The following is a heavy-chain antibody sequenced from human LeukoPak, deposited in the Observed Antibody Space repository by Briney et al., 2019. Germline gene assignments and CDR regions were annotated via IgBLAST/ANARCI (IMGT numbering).Heavy chain of an antibody. Sequence: SVKVSCKASGYTFTSYAINWVRQAPGQGLEWMGGIIPIFGTANYAQKFQGRVTITADESTGTAYMELSSLRSEDTAVYYCARAFCGGDCWQRFFDYWGQGTLVTVSS. CDR2: IIPIFGTA. D-gene: IGHD2-21*02. CDR1: GYTFTSYA. V-gene: IGHV1-69*13. CDR3: ARAFCGGDCWQRFFDY. J-gene: IGHJ4*02.